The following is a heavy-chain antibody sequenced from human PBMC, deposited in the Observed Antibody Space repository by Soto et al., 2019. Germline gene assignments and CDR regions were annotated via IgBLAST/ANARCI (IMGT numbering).Heavy chain of an antibody. J-gene: IGHJ5*02. D-gene: IGHD3-22*01. V-gene: IGHV1-69*13. CDR1: GGTFSSYA. CDR3: ARESGRSYLYYDSSGYYL. CDR2: IIPVFGTA. Sequence: SVNVSCKASGGTFSSYAISWVRQAPGQGLEWMGGIIPVFGTANYAQKFQGRVTITADESTSTAYMELSSLRSEDTAVYYCARESGRSYLYYDSSGYYLWGQGTLVIVSS.